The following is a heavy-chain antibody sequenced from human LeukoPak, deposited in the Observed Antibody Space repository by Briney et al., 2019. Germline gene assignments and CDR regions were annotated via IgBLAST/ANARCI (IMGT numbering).Heavy chain of an antibody. CDR3: ARCNWNDDPDDAFDI. J-gene: IGHJ3*02. CDR2: IYYSGST. CDR1: GGSISSYY. Sequence: PSETLSLTCTVSGGSISSYYWSWIRQPPGKGLEWIGYIYYSGSTNYNPSLKSRVTISVDTSKNQFSLKLSSVTAADTAVYYCARCNWNDDPDDAFDIWAKGQWSPSLQ. V-gene: IGHV4-59*01. D-gene: IGHD1-20*01.